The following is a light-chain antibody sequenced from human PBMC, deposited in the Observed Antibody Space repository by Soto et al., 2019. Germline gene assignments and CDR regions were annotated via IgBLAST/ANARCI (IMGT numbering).Light chain of an antibody. CDR2: AAS. CDR3: QQSYSTPSIT. J-gene: IGKJ5*01. CDR1: QSISSY. V-gene: IGKV1-39*01. Sequence: IQLTQSPSSLSASVRDRVTITCRASQSISSYLNWYQQKPGKAPKLLIYAASSLQSGVPSRFSGSGSGTDFTLTISSLQPEDFATYYCQQSYSTPSITFGQGTRL.